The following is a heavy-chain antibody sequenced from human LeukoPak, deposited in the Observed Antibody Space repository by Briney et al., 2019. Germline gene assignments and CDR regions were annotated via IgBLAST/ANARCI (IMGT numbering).Heavy chain of an antibody. D-gene: IGHD3-16*02. CDR1: GGSFSGYY. Sequence: PSETLSLTCAVYGGSFSGYYWGWIRQPPGKGLEWIGEINHSGSTNYNPSLKSRVTISVDTSKNQFSLKLSSVTAADTAVYYCARGRAFGGVIVRLYYFDYWGQGTLVTVSS. V-gene: IGHV4-34*01. J-gene: IGHJ4*02. CDR2: INHSGST. CDR3: ARGRAFGGVIVRLYYFDY.